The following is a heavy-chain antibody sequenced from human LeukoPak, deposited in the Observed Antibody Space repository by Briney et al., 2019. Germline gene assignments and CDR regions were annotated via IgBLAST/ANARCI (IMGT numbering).Heavy chain of an antibody. CDR2: INGDGSTT. V-gene: IGHV3-74*01. CDR1: GFTLRSYW. CDR3: TRDLRYCTSTSCYDPYFDY. D-gene: IGHD2-2*01. J-gene: IGHJ4*02. Sequence: PGGSLRLSCAASGFTLRSYWMHWVRQAPGKGLVWVSGINGDGSTTNYADSVKGRFTISRDNAKYTLYLQMNSLRDEDTAVYYCTRDLRYCTSTSCYDPYFDYWGQGTLATVS.